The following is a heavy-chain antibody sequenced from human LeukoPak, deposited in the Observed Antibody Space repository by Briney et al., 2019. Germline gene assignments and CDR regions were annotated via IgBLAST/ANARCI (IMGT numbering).Heavy chain of an antibody. V-gene: IGHV4-39*01. CDR3: ARHSRSGYGDYESAFDI. D-gene: IGHD5-12*01. Sequence: SETLSLTCIVSGGSISSSGYYWVWIRQPPGKGLEWIGNFYYTGSTYYNPSLKSRITISVDTSKNQFSLKLRSVTAADTAVYYCARHSRSGYGDYESAFDIWGEGTMVSVSS. J-gene: IGHJ3*02. CDR1: GGSISSSGYY. CDR2: FYYTGST.